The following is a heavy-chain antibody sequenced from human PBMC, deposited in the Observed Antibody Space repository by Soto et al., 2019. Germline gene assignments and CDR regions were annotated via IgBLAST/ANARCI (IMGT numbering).Heavy chain of an antibody. CDR1: GFTFSSYA. Sequence: QVQLVESGGGVVQPGRSLRLSCAASGFTFSSYAMHWVRQAPGKGLEWVAVISYDGSNKYYADSVKGRFTISRDNSKHTLYLQMNSLRAEDTAVYYCAKETSSGTVDYWGQGTLVTVSS. J-gene: IGHJ4*02. D-gene: IGHD1-26*01. V-gene: IGHV3-30-3*02. CDR2: ISYDGSNK. CDR3: AKETSSGTVDY.